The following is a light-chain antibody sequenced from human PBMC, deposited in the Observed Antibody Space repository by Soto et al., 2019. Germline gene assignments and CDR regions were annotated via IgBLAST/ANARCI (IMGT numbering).Light chain of an antibody. J-gene: IGKJ1*01. V-gene: IGKV3-20*01. CDR3: QQYGRT. CDR1: QSVSSSY. CDR2: GAS. Sequence: EIVLTQSPVTLSLSPGERATLSCRASQSVSSSYLAWYHQKPGQAPRLLIYGASSRATGIPDRFSGSGSGTDFTLTISRLEPEDFAVYYCQQYGRTFGQGTKVEIK.